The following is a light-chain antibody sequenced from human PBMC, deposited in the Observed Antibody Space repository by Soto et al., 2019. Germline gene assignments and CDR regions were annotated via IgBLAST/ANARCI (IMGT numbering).Light chain of an antibody. CDR3: QQYDNSPWT. CDR2: DAS. Sequence: IVLTQSPATLSLSPGERATLSCRASQTVTTHLAWYQHKPGQAPRLLIYDASSRATGIPARFSGSGSGTDFTLTISRLEPEDFAVYYCQQYDNSPWTFGQGTKVDIK. J-gene: IGKJ1*01. CDR1: QTVTTH. V-gene: IGKV3-20*01.